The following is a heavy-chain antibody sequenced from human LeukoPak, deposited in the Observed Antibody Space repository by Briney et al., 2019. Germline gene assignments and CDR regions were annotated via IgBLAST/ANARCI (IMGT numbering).Heavy chain of an antibody. J-gene: IGHJ3*02. Sequence: GGSLRLSCAASGFAFSTSGMHWVGQAPGKWLEWVAFIRYDGNNKYYTDSVKGRFTISRDNSKNTLYLQMNSLRAEDTAVYYCAKTKGGNFDAFDIWGQGTMVTVSS. CDR2: IRYDGNNK. CDR1: GFAFSTSG. D-gene: IGHD4-23*01. CDR3: AKTKGGNFDAFDI. V-gene: IGHV3-30*02.